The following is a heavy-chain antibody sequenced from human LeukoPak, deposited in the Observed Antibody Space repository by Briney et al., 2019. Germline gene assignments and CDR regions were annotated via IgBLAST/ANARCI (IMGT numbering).Heavy chain of an antibody. V-gene: IGHV3-21*01. D-gene: IGHD2-2*01. CDR1: GFTYSSHS. J-gene: IGHJ4*02. CDR2: ISSHSSYI. Sequence: PGGSLRLSCAASGFTYSSHSINWVRQARGKGLEWVSSISSHSSYIYYAESVKGRFNIYRDNAKNSLYLQMNSLRAEDTAVYYCARYEGYCSSPSCYVDYWGQGPLVTVSS. CDR3: ARYEGYCSSPSCYVDY.